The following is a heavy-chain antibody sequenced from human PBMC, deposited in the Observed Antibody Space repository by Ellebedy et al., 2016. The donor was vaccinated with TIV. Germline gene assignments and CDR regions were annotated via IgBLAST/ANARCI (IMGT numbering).Heavy chain of an antibody. CDR3: ARGFMPDY. J-gene: IGHJ4*02. Sequence: GESLKISCAASGFTFNDYWMAWVRQAPGKGLEWVANINKDGSEEYYLDSVKGRFTISRDNTKRSLFLQMNSLRAEDTALYYCARGFMPDYWGQGTLVTVSS. D-gene: IGHD2-2*01. CDR2: INKDGSEE. V-gene: IGHV3-7*03. CDR1: GFTFNDYW.